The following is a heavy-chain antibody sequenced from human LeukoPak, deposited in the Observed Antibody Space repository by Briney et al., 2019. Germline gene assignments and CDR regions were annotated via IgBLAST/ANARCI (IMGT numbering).Heavy chain of an antibody. Sequence: GGSLRLSCAASGFTVSSNYMSWVRQAPGKGLEWVSAISGSGGSTYYADSVKGRFTISRDNSKNTLYLQMNSLRAEDTAVYYCAKDHSSSHGTGFDYWGQGTLVTVSS. D-gene: IGHD6-13*01. CDR1: GFTVSSNY. V-gene: IGHV3-23*01. CDR2: ISGSGGST. CDR3: AKDHSSSHGTGFDY. J-gene: IGHJ4*02.